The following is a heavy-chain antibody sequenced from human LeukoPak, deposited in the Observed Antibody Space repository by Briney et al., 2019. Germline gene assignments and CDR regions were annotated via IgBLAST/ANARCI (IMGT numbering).Heavy chain of an antibody. CDR3: TTEGGSYYIDYYYYYMDV. CDR1: VSEFTFSNAW. Sequence: GGSLRLSCAASVSEFTFSNAWMSWVRQAPGKGLEWVGRIKSKTDGGTTDYAAPVKGRFTISRDDSKNTLYLQMNSLKTEDTAVYYRTTEGGSYYIDYYYYYMDVWGKGTTVTVSS. J-gene: IGHJ6*03. D-gene: IGHD1-26*01. V-gene: IGHV3-15*01. CDR2: IKSKTDGGTT.